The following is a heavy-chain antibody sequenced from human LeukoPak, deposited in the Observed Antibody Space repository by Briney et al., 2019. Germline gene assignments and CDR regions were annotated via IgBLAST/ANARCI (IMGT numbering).Heavy chain of an antibody. J-gene: IGHJ6*02. CDR1: GFTFSDYY. CDR2: ISGSSTYT. Sequence: GGSLRLSCAASGFTFSDYYMSWIRQAPGKGLEWVSYISGSSTYTNYADSVKGRFTISRDNAKNSLYLQMNSLRADDTAVYYCARDQRRTTVTFLYNYYYGLDVWGQGTTVTVSS. D-gene: IGHD4-17*01. CDR3: ARDQRRTTVTFLYNYYYGLDV. V-gene: IGHV3-11*05.